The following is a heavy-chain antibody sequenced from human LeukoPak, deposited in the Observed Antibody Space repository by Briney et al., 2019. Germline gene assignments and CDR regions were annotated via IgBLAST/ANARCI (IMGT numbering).Heavy chain of an antibody. Sequence: SETLSLTCTVSGGSISGYYWSWIRQPPGKGLEWIGYIYYSGSTNYNPSLKSRVTISVDTSKNQFSLKLSSVTSADTAVYYCARDSISGPFDYWGQGTLVTVSS. CDR2: IYYSGST. CDR1: GGSISGYY. J-gene: IGHJ4*02. V-gene: IGHV4-59*01. CDR3: ARDSISGPFDY. D-gene: IGHD3-10*01.